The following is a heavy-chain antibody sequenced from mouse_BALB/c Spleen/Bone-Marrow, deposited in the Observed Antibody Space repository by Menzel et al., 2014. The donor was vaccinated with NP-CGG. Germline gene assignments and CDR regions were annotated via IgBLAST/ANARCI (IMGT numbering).Heavy chain of an antibody. CDR2: ISDGGSYT. CDR3: ARVSYDYFDY. Sequence: EVHLVESGGGLVKPGGSLKLSCAASGFTFSDYYMYWVRQTPEKRLEWVATISDGGSYTYYPDSVKGRFTTSRDNAKNNLYLQMSSLKSEDTAMYYCARVSYDYFDYWGQGTTLTVSS. CDR1: GFTFSDYY. J-gene: IGHJ2*01. V-gene: IGHV5-4*02. D-gene: IGHD2-4*01.